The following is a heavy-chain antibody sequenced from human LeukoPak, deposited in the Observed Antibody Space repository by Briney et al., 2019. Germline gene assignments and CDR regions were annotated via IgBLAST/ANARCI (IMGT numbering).Heavy chain of an antibody. V-gene: IGHV4-39*01. Sequence: SETLSLTCTVSGGSIDSSSYYWDWIRQPPGKGLEWLGNIYYSGTTFYTPSLKSRVTISTDMSKNQFSLRLTSVTAADTAVYYCARQRADYFYHYMDVWGKGTMVIVSS. CDR3: ARQRADYFYHYMDV. CDR1: GGSIDSSSYY. CDR2: IYYSGTT. J-gene: IGHJ6*03.